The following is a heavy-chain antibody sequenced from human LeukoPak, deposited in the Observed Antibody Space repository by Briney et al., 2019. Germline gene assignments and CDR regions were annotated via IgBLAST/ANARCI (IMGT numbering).Heavy chain of an antibody. Sequence: PGGSLRPSCAASGFTFSIYGMQWVRQAPGKGLEWVAFIRYDGSNKYYADSVKGRFTISRDNSKNTLYLQMNSLRAEDTAVYYCAKVVRYGSGSYYYNWFDPWGQGTLVTVSS. V-gene: IGHV3-30*02. D-gene: IGHD3-10*01. J-gene: IGHJ5*02. CDR3: AKVVRYGSGSYYYNWFDP. CDR1: GFTFSIYG. CDR2: IRYDGSNK.